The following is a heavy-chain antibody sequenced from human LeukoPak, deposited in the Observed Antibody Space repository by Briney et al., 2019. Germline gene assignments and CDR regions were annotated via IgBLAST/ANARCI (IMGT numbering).Heavy chain of an antibody. CDR1: GFTFNNYW. J-gene: IGHJ4*02. V-gene: IGHV3-7*03. CDR2: INQDGSGG. D-gene: IGHD5-12*01. Sequence: GGSLRLSCAASGFTFNNYWMSWVRQAPGKGLEWVANINQDGSGGYYVDSVKGRFTISRDHARNSLHLQMNSLRAEDTAVYYCARRRADSGYEYWGQGTLVTVSS. CDR3: ARRRADSGYEY.